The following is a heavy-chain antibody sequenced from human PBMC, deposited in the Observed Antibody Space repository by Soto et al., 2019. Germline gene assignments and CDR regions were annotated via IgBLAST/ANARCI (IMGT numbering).Heavy chain of an antibody. V-gene: IGHV3-11*05. D-gene: IGHD1-26*01. Sequence: QVQLVESGGGLVKPGGSLRLSCAVSGFTFNGYQMTWFRQAPGKGLEWVSRISSTGSYADYADSVKGRFTVSRDNANNTVYLQMDSLRDEDTAVYFCARIVGLRLNDYWGQGTLVIVSS. CDR1: GFTFNGYQ. CDR3: ARIVGLRLNDY. J-gene: IGHJ4*02. CDR2: ISSTGSYA.